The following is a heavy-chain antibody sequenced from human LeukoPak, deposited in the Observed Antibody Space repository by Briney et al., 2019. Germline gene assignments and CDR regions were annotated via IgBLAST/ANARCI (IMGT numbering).Heavy chain of an antibody. D-gene: IGHD5-12*01. J-gene: IGHJ6*02. CDR3: ARDRSGYDIPPGGMDV. Sequence: GGSLRLSSAASGFTFSSYAMHWDRQAPGKGLEWVAVISYDGSNKYYADSVKGRFTISRDNSKNTLYLQMNSLRAEDTAVYYCARDRSGYDIPPGGMDVWGQGTTVTVSS. CDR2: ISYDGSNK. V-gene: IGHV3-30-3*01. CDR1: GFTFSSYA.